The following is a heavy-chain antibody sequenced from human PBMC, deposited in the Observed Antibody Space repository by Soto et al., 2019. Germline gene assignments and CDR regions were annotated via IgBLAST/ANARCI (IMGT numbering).Heavy chain of an antibody. Sequence: QVQLVQSGAEVKKPGSSVKVSCKASGGTFSSYAISWVRQAPGQGLEWMGGIIPIFGTANYAQKFQGRVTITADESTSTAYMELSSLRSEATAVYYCARDEGRAYCGGDCYYWFDPWGQGTLVTVSS. CDR3: ARDEGRAYCGGDCYYWFDP. V-gene: IGHV1-69*01. J-gene: IGHJ5*02. CDR1: GGTFSSYA. D-gene: IGHD2-21*02. CDR2: IIPIFGTA.